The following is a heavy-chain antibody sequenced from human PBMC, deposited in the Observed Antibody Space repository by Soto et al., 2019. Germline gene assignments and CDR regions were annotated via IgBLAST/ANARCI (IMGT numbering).Heavy chain of an antibody. V-gene: IGHV4-39*01. J-gene: IGHJ4*02. CDR1: GGSISSSSYY. D-gene: IGHD5-12*01. CDR2: IYYSGST. CDR3: ARININSMATIDY. Sequence: SETLSLTCTVSGGSISSSSYYWGWIRQPPGKGLEWIGSIYYSGSTYYNPSLKSRVTISVDTSKNQFSLKLSSVTAADTAVYYCARININSMATIDYWGQGTLVTVSS.